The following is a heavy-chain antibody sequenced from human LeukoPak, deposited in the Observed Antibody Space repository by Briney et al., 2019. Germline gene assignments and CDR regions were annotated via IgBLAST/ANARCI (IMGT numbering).Heavy chain of an antibody. Sequence: SETLSLTCTVSGGSISSSNYYWGWIRQPPGKGLEWIGSLFYSGSTYYNPSLRSRVTISGDTSKNQFSLKLSSVTAADTAVYFCTFNLGSGSYAFDIWGQGTMVTVSS. V-gene: IGHV4-39*07. CDR2: LFYSGST. CDR1: GGSISSSNYY. CDR3: TFNLGSGSYAFDI. J-gene: IGHJ3*02. D-gene: IGHD3-10*01.